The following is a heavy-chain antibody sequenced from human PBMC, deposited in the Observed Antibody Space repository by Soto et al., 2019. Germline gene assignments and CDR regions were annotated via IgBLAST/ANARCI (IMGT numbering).Heavy chain of an antibody. Sequence: PSETLSLTCTVSDDPVSSGSYYWSWIRQPPGKGLEWIGYIYYSGSTKYNPSLKSRVIISLDTSQNQFSLRLSSVTATYTAGYYCARGSRDRHRGYSGYAIEYWGQGPKITVS. D-gene: IGHD5-12*01. CDR1: DDPVSSGSYY. CDR3: ARGSRDRHRGYSGYAIEY. V-gene: IGHV4-61*01. J-gene: IGHJ4*02. CDR2: IYYSGST.